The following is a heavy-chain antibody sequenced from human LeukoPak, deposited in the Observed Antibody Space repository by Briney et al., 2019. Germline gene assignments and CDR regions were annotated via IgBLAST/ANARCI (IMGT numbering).Heavy chain of an antibody. CDR3: ARDLDGSGSPDAFDI. CDR2: ISSSSSYI. D-gene: IGHD3-10*01. V-gene: IGHV3-21*01. CDR1: GFTFSSYS. Sequence: GGSLRLSCAASGFTFSSYSMNWVRQAPGKGLEWVSSISSSSSYIYYADSVKGRFTISRDNAKNSLYLQMSSLRAEDTAVYYCARDLDGSGSPDAFDIWGQGTMVTVSS. J-gene: IGHJ3*02.